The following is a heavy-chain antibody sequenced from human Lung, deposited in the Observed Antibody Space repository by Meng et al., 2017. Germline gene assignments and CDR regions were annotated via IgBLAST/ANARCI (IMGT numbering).Heavy chain of an antibody. Sequence: QVQLVQSGAEVKTSGASVKVSCKASGYTFSTYTMHWVRQAPGQRLEWMGWINAGNGNTKFSQKFQGRVTITRDTSASTAYMELSSLRSEDTAVYYCARDAAMVKGGDYWGQGTLVTVSS. CDR2: INAGNGNT. J-gene: IGHJ4*02. V-gene: IGHV1-3*01. CDR1: GYTFSTYT. CDR3: ARDAAMVKGGDY. D-gene: IGHD5-18*01.